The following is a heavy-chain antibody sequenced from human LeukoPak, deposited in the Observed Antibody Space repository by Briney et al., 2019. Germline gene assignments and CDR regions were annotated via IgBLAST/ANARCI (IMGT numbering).Heavy chain of an antibody. CDR3: ARRGSGYFDSREAFNL. D-gene: IGHD3-22*01. V-gene: IGHV1-2*06. CDR1: GYTFIAYY. CDR2: INLNSGGT. Sequence: ASVKVSCKASGYTFIAYYVHWVRQAPGQGLEWMGRINLNSGGTNYAQKFQGRVTMTRDTSITTAYMELSRLRSDDTAVYYCARRGSGYFDSREAFNLWGQGTMVTVSS. J-gene: IGHJ3*01.